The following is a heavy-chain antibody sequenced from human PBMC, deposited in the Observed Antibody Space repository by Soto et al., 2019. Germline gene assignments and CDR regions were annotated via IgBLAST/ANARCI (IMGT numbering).Heavy chain of an antibody. CDR2: LSGGGGNT. CDR1: GFTFSSYA. CDR3: AKALHPRITIFGVVTETPKNDAFDI. V-gene: IGHV3-23*01. Sequence: EVQLLESGGGLVQPGGSLRLSCAASGFTFSSYAMRWVRQAPGKGLEWVSALSGGGGNTYYADPVKGRFTISRYNSKNTLYLQMNSLRAEDTAVYYCAKALHPRITIFGVVTETPKNDAFDIWGQGTMVTVSS. J-gene: IGHJ3*02. D-gene: IGHD3-3*01.